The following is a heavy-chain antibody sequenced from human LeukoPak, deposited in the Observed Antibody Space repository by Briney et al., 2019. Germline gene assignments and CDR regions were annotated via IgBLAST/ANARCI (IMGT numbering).Heavy chain of an antibody. Sequence: GGSLRLSCAASGFTFSTYWMHWVRQAPGKGLVWVSRINTDGSSTNYADSVKGRVTTSRDNARNTLYLQMSGLRAEDTAVYYCARDFCSSSSCYETFDYWGQGILVTVSS. CDR3: ARDFCSSSSCYETFDY. CDR1: GFTFSTYW. D-gene: IGHD2-2*01. J-gene: IGHJ4*02. V-gene: IGHV3-74*01. CDR2: INTDGSST.